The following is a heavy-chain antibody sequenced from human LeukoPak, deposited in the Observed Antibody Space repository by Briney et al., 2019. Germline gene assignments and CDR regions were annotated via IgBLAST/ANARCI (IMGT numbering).Heavy chain of an antibody. D-gene: IGHD1-26*01. CDR1: GFTFSNYW. Sequence: GGSLRLSCAASGFTFSNYWMSWVRQAPEKGLEWVANIKQDGSEKYYVDSVKGRFTISRDNAKNSLYLQMNSLRAEDTAVYYCARDVVGGSYYEYWGQGTLVTVSS. CDR3: ARDVVGGSYYEY. CDR2: IKQDGSEK. J-gene: IGHJ4*02. V-gene: IGHV3-7*01.